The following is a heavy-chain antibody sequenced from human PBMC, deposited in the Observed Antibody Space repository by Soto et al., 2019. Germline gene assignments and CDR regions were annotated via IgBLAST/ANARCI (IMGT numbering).Heavy chain of an antibody. Sequence: QVQLVESGGGVVQPGRSLRLSCAASGFTFSSYGMHWVRQAPGKGLEWVAVIWYDGSNKYYADSVKGRFTISRDNSKNPLYLQMNSLRAEDTSVYYSARDRGIQPRRPVYYYYGMDVWGQGTTVTVSS. CDR1: GFTFSSYG. D-gene: IGHD5-18*01. CDR2: IWYDGSNK. CDR3: ARDRGIQPRRPVYYYYGMDV. J-gene: IGHJ6*02. V-gene: IGHV3-33*01.